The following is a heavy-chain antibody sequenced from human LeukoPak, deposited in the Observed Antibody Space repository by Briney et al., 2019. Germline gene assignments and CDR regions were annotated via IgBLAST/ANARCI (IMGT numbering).Heavy chain of an antibody. D-gene: IGHD3-10*01. Sequence: GGSLRLSCAASGFTFSDCYMSWIRQAPGKGLEWVSYISSSGSTIYYADSVKGRFTISRDNAKNSLYLQMNSLRAEDTAVYYCARDFVTMVRGVNHYYYGMDVWGQGTTVTVS. V-gene: IGHV3-11*01. CDR1: GFTFSDCY. J-gene: IGHJ6*02. CDR3: ARDFVTMVRGVNHYYYGMDV. CDR2: ISSSGSTI.